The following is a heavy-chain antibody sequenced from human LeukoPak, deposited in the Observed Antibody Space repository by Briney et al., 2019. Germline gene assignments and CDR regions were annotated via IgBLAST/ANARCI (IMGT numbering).Heavy chain of an antibody. V-gene: IGHV4-4*08. Sequence: SETLPLTCTVSGGSISSYYWSWIRQPPGKGLEWIGRIYTSGSTNYNPSLKSRVTISVDTSKNQFSLKLSSVTAADTAVYYCAGGYSSSWYHFDYWGQGTLVTVSS. CDR1: GGSISSYY. CDR2: IYTSGST. J-gene: IGHJ4*02. CDR3: AGGYSSSWYHFDY. D-gene: IGHD6-13*01.